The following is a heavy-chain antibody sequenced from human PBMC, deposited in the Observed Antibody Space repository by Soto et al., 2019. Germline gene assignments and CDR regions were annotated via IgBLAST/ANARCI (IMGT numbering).Heavy chain of an antibody. CDR1: GGSISSYY. Sequence: SETLSLTCTVSGGSISSYYWSWIRQPPGKGLEWIGYIYYSGSTNYNPSLKSRVTISVDTSKNQFSLKLSSVTAADTAVYYCARDLSRYDILTGYYTWFDPWGQGTLVTVSS. CDR2: IYYSGST. CDR3: ARDLSRYDILTGYYTWFDP. D-gene: IGHD3-9*01. J-gene: IGHJ5*02. V-gene: IGHV4-59*01.